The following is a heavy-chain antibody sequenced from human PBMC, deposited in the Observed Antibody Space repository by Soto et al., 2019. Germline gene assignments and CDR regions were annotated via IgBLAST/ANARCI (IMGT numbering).Heavy chain of an antibody. D-gene: IGHD1-1*01. CDR2: YHSGGST. CDR1: GVSLNTADTW. V-gene: IGHV4-30-4*01. CDR3: VRSRQMESGNDYGLDV. J-gene: IGHJ6*02. Sequence: QVQLQESGSGLVKPSQSLSLTCTVSGVSLNTADTWWSWIRQSPGKGLEFIGYYHSGGSTYYDASIRSRVIISADTSNSRFSLKLSSVPVADTAVYFCVRSRQMESGNDYGLDVWGQGTTVTVSS.